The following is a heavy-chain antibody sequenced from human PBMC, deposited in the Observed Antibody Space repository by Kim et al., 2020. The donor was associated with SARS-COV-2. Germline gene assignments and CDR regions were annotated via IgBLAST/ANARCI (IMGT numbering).Heavy chain of an antibody. D-gene: IGHD2-15*01. CDR2: IYYSGST. CDR1: GGSISSGDYY. Sequence: SETLSLTCTVSGGSISSGDYYWSWIRQPPGKGLEWIGYIYYSGSTYYNPSLKSRVTISVDTSKNQFSLKLSSVTAADTAVYYCARDLSCSGGSCYSNWFDPWGQGTLVTVSS. J-gene: IGHJ5*02. V-gene: IGHV4-30-4*01. CDR3: ARDLSCSGGSCYSNWFDP.